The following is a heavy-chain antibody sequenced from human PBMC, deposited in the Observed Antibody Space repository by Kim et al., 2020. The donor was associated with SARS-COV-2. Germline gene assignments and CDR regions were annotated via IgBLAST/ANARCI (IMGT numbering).Heavy chain of an antibody. J-gene: IGHJ5*02. V-gene: IGHV1-3*01. Sequence: ASVKVSCKTSGYSFTTYALHWVRQAPGQRLEWMGWINAGTANTEYSQKFQGRVTITRDTSASTAYMELSSLRSEDTAVYYCARGGGPLQLLAWLLGYFDLWGPACLVTVSS. CDR3: ARGGGPLQLLAWLLGYFDL. CDR1: GYSFTTYA. CDR2: INAGTANT. D-gene: IGHD3-3*01.